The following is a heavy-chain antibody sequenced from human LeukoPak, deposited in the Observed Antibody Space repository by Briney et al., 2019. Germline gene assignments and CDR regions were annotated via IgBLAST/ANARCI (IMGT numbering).Heavy chain of an antibody. CDR2: ISSSGSTI. D-gene: IGHD3-22*01. Sequence: GGSLRLSCAASGFTFSSYEMNWARQAPGKGLEWVSYISSSGSTIYYADSVKGRFTISRDNAKNSLYLQMNSLRAEDTAVYYCAIPGARGYYDSSGPPGYWGQGTLVTVSS. CDR1: GFTFSSYE. CDR3: AIPGARGYYDSSGPPGY. J-gene: IGHJ4*02. V-gene: IGHV3-48*03.